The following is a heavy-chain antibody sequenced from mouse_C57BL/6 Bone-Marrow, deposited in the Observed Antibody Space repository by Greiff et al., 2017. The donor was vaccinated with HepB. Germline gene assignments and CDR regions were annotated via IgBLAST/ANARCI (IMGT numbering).Heavy chain of an antibody. V-gene: IGHV1-69*01. CDR1: GYTFTSYW. J-gene: IGHJ2*01. CDR2: IDPSDSYT. CDR3: ARGGELLYSTRDFDY. D-gene: IGHD2-12*01. Sequence: QVQLQQSGAELVMPGASVKLSCKASGYTFTSYWMHWVKQRPGQGLEWIGEIDPSDSYTNYNQKFKGNSTLTVDKSSSTAYMQLSSLTSEDSAVYYCARGGELLYSTRDFDYWGQGTTLTVSS.